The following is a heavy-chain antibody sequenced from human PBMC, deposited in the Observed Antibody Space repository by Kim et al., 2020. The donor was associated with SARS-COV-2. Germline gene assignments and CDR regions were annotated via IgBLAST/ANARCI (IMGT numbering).Heavy chain of an antibody. CDR2: ISYDGSNK. Sequence: GGSLRLSCAASGFTFSSYGMHWVRQAPGKGLEWVAVISYDGSNKYYADSVKGRFTISRDNSKNTLYLQMNSLRAEDTAVYYCARGGTYYYGSGSSPGGDFDPWGQGTLVTVSS. V-gene: IGHV3-33*05. D-gene: IGHD3-10*01. J-gene: IGHJ5*02. CDR3: ARGGTYYYGSGSSPGGDFDP. CDR1: GFTFSSYG.